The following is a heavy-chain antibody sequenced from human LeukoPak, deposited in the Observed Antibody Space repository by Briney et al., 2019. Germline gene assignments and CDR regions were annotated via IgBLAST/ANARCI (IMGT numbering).Heavy chain of an antibody. Sequence: QPGGSLRLSCAASGFTFSSYSMNWVRQAPGKGLEWVAVISYDGSNKYYADSVKGRFTISRDNSKNTLYLQMNSLRAEDTAVYYCARDRRPGYDWRGFDYWGQGTLVTVSS. D-gene: IGHD5-12*01. CDR2: ISYDGSNK. J-gene: IGHJ4*02. V-gene: IGHV3-30*03. CDR3: ARDRRPGYDWRGFDY. CDR1: GFTFSSYS.